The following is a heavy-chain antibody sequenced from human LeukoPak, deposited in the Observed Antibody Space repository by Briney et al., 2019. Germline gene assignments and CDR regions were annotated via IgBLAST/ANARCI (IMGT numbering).Heavy chain of an antibody. V-gene: IGHV3-23*01. CDR2: MSGSGGGT. J-gene: IGHJ4*02. CDR1: GITLSNYG. Sequence: GGSLRLSCAVSGITLSNYGMSWVRKAPGKGLEWVAGMSGSGGGTNYADSVKGRITVSRDNSKNTLYLQMESLRAEDTAVYFCAKRGVVIRVILVGFYKEAYYFDSWGQGALVTVSS. CDR3: AKRGVVIRVILVGFYKEAYYFDS. D-gene: IGHD3-22*01.